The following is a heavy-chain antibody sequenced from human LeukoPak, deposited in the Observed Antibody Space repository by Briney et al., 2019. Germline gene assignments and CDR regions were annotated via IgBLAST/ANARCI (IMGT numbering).Heavy chain of an antibody. Sequence: APVKVSCKASGYTFTSYDINWVRQATGQGLEWMGWMNPNSGNTGYAQKFQGRVTVTRNTSISTAYMELSSLRSEDTAVYYCARDNGGTAMAYYSYYYMDVWGKGTTVTISS. CDR3: ARDNGGTAMAYYSYYYMDV. D-gene: IGHD5-18*01. CDR1: GYTFTSYD. V-gene: IGHV1-8*01. CDR2: MNPNSGNT. J-gene: IGHJ6*03.